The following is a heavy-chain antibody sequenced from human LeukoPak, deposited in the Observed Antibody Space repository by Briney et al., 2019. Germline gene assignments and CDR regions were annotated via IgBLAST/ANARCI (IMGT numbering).Heavy chain of an antibody. Sequence: GGSLRLSCAASLFTFSSYAMTWVRPAPGKGLEWVSTINPSGGDTYYADSVRGRFTISRDNSKKTLYLQMDSLRAEDTAVYYCAKAYNYGSGSYYSFFDNWGQGTLVTVSS. V-gene: IGHV3-23*01. D-gene: IGHD3-10*01. CDR1: LFTFSSYA. CDR2: INPSGGDT. J-gene: IGHJ4*02. CDR3: AKAYNYGSGSYYSFFDN.